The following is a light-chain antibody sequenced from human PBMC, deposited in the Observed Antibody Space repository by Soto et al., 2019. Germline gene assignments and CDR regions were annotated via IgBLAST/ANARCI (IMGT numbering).Light chain of an antibody. J-gene: IGKJ1*01. Sequence: EIVLPQSPGTLPLSPGEIATLPCRTSPSVNSSYLAWYHQKPGQAPRLLIYGASSSATGIPDRFSGSGSGTDFSLTISTLAPDDFAVYDWEKYGSSPGTFGQGTKVEIK. CDR1: PSVNSSY. CDR3: EKYGSSPGT. CDR2: GAS. V-gene: IGKV3-20*01.